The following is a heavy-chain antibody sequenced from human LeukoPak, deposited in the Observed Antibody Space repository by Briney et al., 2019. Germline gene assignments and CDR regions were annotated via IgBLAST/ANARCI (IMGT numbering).Heavy chain of an antibody. V-gene: IGHV3-23*01. CDR3: AKAAYGDYVNWFDP. CDR1: GFTFSGYA. CDR2: IAGSSGST. D-gene: IGHD4-17*01. Sequence: GGSLRLSCAASGFTFSGYAMHWVRQAPGKGLEWVSSIAGSSGSTYYADSVKGRFTISRDNSKNTLYLQMNSLRAEDTALYYCAKAAYGDYVNWFDPWGQGTLVTVSS. J-gene: IGHJ5*02.